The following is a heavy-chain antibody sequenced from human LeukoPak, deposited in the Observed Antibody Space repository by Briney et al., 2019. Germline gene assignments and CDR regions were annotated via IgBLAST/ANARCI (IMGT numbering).Heavy chain of an antibody. CDR2: INPNSGGT. Sequence: ASVKVSCKASGYTFTAYYMHWVRQAPGQGLEWMGWINPNSGGTNYAQKFQGRVTMTRDTSISTAYMELSGLISDDTAVYYCARVKRGSYQIYWGQGTLVTVSS. J-gene: IGHJ4*02. CDR3: ARVKRGSYQIY. D-gene: IGHD1-26*01. V-gene: IGHV1-2*02. CDR1: GYTFTAYY.